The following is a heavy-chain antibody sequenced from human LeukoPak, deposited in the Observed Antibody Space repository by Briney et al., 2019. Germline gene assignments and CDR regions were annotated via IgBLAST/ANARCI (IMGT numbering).Heavy chain of an antibody. CDR3: ARGAEGVAATDSNFDY. D-gene: IGHD6-13*01. CDR1: GFTFSRNS. Sequence: GGSLRLSCAASGFTFSRNSMNWVRQAPGKGLEWVSSISTSSSYIYYADSVKGRFTISRDNARSSLYLQMNSLRAEDTAVFYCARGAEGVAATDSNFDYWGQGTLVTVSS. J-gene: IGHJ4*02. V-gene: IGHV3-21*01. CDR2: ISTSSSYI.